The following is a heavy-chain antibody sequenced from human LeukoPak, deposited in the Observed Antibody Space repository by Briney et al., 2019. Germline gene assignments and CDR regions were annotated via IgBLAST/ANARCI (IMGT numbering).Heavy chain of an antibody. CDR3: ATAGNYRFDN. Sequence: PGGSLRLSCAASGFTFSSYAMSWVRQAPRKGLEWVSAISGSGGSTYYADSVKGRFTISRDNSKNTLYLQMNSLRAEDTAVYYCATAGNYRFDNWGQGTLVTVSS. J-gene: IGHJ4*02. V-gene: IGHV3-23*01. D-gene: IGHD1-7*01. CDR2: ISGSGGST. CDR1: GFTFSSYA.